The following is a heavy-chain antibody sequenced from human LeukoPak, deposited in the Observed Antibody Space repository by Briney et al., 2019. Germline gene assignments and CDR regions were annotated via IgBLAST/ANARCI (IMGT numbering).Heavy chain of an antibody. Sequence: PSETLSLTCTVCGGSISSNNYWGWIRQPPGMGLEWIGSIHFTINTYYNPSLKSRLTISIDTSKNQFSLRLRSVTAADTAVYYCTRYEEEDGQNAKTIDYWGQGTLVTVSS. CDR3: TRYEEEDGQNAKTIDY. CDR2: IHFTINT. V-gene: IGHV4-39*01. CDR1: GGSISSNNY. J-gene: IGHJ4*02. D-gene: IGHD5-24*01.